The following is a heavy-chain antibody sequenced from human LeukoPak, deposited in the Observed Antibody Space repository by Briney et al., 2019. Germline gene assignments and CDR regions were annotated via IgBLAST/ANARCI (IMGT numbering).Heavy chain of an antibody. CDR3: ARGRGGSYHY. Sequence: GGSLRLSCAASGFTFNIYAMGWVRQAPGKGLVWVSRINTDGSTTTYADSVKGRFTISRDNAKNTLYLQMNSLRVEDTAVYYCARGRGGSYHYWGQGTLVTVSS. CDR1: GFTFNIYA. CDR2: INTDGSTT. J-gene: IGHJ4*02. D-gene: IGHD1-26*01. V-gene: IGHV3-74*01.